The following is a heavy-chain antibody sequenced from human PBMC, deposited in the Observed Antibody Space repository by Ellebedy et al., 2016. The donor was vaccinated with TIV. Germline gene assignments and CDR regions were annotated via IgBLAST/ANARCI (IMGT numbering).Heavy chain of an antibody. CDR3: ARSVMVVAATLDY. V-gene: IGHV3-30*04. CDR1: GFTFSSYA. CDR2: ISYDGSNK. Sequence: GGSLRLSXAASGFTFSSYAMHWVRQAPGKGLEWVAVISYDGSNKYYADSVKGRFTISRDNSKNTLYLQMNSLRAEDTAVYYCARSVMVVAATLDYWGQGTLVTVSS. J-gene: IGHJ4*02. D-gene: IGHD2-15*01.